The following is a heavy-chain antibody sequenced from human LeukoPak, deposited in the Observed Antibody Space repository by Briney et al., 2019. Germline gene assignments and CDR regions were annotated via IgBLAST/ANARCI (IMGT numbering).Heavy chain of an antibody. CDR1: GGTFSRYT. V-gene: IGHV1-69*04. Sequence: SVKVSCKASGGTFSRYTISWVRQAPGQGLEWMGRIIPILGIANYAQKFQGRVTITADKSTSTAYMELSSLRSEDTAVYYCARDLGAPTGTTDYYYYYMDVWGKGTTVTVSS. J-gene: IGHJ6*03. CDR3: ARDLGAPTGTTDYYYYYMDV. D-gene: IGHD1-1*01. CDR2: IIPILGIA.